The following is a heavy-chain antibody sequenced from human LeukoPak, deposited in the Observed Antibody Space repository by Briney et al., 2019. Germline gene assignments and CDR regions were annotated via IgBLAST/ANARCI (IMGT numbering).Heavy chain of an antibody. CDR3: ARDWSSGWYVGLQH. V-gene: IGHV3-7*01. CDR2: IKQDGSEK. J-gene: IGHJ1*01. Sequence: GGSLRLSCAASGFTFSSYWMSWVRQAPGKGLEWVANIKQDGSEKYYVDSVKGRFTISRDSAKNSLYLQMNSLRAEDTAVYYCARDWSSGWYVGLQHWGQGTLVTVSS. CDR1: GFTFSSYW. D-gene: IGHD6-19*01.